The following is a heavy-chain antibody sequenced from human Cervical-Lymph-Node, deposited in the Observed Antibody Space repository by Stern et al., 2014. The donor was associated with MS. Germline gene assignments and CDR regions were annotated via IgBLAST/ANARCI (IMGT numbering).Heavy chain of an antibody. Sequence: VQLVQSGGGLVKPGGSLTLSCAASGFTFSDYYMNWIRQTPGKGLEWVSYINGSGTASYYADSVKGRFTNSRDNGKKSLYLQMDSLRVEDTAIYYCANSIAWGQGTLVTVSS. CDR2: INGSGTAS. CDR1: GFTFSDYY. D-gene: IGHD2/OR15-2a*01. V-gene: IGHV3-11*01. CDR3: ANSIA. J-gene: IGHJ5*01.